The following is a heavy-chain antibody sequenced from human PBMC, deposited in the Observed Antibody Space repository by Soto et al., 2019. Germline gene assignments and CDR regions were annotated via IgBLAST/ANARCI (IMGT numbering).Heavy chain of an antibody. J-gene: IGHJ5*02. CDR2: ISAYNGNT. V-gene: IGHV1-18*01. CDR1: GYTFTSYG. Sequence: QVQLVQSGAEVKKPGASVKVSCKASGYTFTSYGISWVRQAPGQGLEWMGWISAYNGNTNYAQKLQGRVTMTTDTSTSTADMELRSLRSDDTAVYYCAGDHFEFYYYGSGRYNWFDPWGQGTLVTVSS. CDR3: AGDHFEFYYYGSGRYNWFDP. D-gene: IGHD3-10*01.